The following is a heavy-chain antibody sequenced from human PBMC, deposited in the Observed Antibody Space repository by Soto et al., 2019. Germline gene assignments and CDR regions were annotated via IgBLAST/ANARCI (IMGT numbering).Heavy chain of an antibody. Sequence: GGSLRLSCAASGFTSSSYGMHWVRQAPGKGLEWVAVIWYDGSNKYYADSVKGRFTISRDNSKNTLYLQMNSLRAEDTAVYYCARHGSSSNYYGMDVWGQGTTVTVSS. CDR2: IWYDGSNK. CDR1: GFTSSSYG. J-gene: IGHJ6*02. CDR3: ARHGSSSNYYGMDV. V-gene: IGHV3-33*01. D-gene: IGHD6-6*01.